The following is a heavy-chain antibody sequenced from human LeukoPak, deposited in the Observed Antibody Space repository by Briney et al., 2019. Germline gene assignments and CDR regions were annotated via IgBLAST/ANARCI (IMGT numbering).Heavy chain of an antibody. J-gene: IGHJ3*02. Sequence: ASVKVSCKASGYTFTGYYMHWVRQAPGQGLEWMGRINPNSGGTNYAQKFQGRVTMTRDTSISTAYMELSSLRSEDTAVYYCAREEAELRVLDIWGQGTMVTVSS. CDR1: GYTFTGYY. D-gene: IGHD1-7*01. V-gene: IGHV1-2*06. CDR3: AREEAELRVLDI. CDR2: INPNSGGT.